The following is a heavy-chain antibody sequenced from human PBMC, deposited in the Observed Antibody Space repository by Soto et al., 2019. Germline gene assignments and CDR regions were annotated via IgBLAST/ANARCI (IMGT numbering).Heavy chain of an antibody. CDR2: IYDSGST. J-gene: IGHJ2*01. D-gene: IGHD4-17*01. Sequence: QLQLRESGPGLVKPSETLSLTCTVSGGSISGGVGGLYYWSWIRQPPGKGLEWIGYIYDSGSTYYNPSLKSRVTIPVDASKNQFARRLSSVTAADTAVYYCGREVIPLTTDWYFDLWGRGTLVTVSS. CDR1: GGSISGGVGGLYY. CDR3: GREVIPLTTDWYFDL. V-gene: IGHV4-30-4*01.